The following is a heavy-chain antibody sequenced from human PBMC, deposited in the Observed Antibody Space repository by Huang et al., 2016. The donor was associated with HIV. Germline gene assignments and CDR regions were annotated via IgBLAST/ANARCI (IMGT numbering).Heavy chain of an antibody. J-gene: IGHJ6*02. CDR2: IGSSSSDI. V-gene: IGHV3-21*06. CDR1: GFTFTNYA. Sequence: EVQLVESGGGLVKPGGSLRLSCVASGFTFTNYAMNWGRQAPGKGREWVAAIGSSSSDIYYADSVKGRFTISRDDAKNSLYLQMNSLRAEDTAVYYCARPQGDKVRGIIRSYYYYYGMDVWGRGTTVTVSS. D-gene: IGHD3-10*01. CDR3: ARPQGDKVRGIIRSYYYYYGMDV.